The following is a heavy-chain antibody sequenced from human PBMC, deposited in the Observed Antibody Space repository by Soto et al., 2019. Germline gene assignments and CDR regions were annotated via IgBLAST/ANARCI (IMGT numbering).Heavy chain of an antibody. Sequence: QVQLQESGPGLVKPSETLSLTCTVSGGSTTSYYWSWLRQPAGKGLEYIGRIYGSGRTNYNPSLKNRVTMSVSLNQMSLRLTSVTAADTAVYYCARDFDVNTALDYWYFDLWGRGALVTVSS. CDR2: IYGSGRT. V-gene: IGHV4-4*07. CDR1: GGSTTSYY. D-gene: IGHD5-18*01. J-gene: IGHJ2*01. CDR3: ARDFDVNTALDYWYFDL.